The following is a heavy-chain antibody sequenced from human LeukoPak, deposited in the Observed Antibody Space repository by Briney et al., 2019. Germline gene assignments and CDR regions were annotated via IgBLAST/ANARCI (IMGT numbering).Heavy chain of an antibody. D-gene: IGHD3-10*01. CDR3: ARARGIDLESRGLDY. Sequence: GGSLRLSCAASGFTFSSYEMNWVRQAPGKGLEWVSYISSSSSTIYYADSVKGRFTISRDNAKNSLYLQMNSLRAEDTAVYYCARARGIDLESRGLDYWGQGTVVTVSS. J-gene: IGHJ4*02. CDR2: ISSSSSTI. V-gene: IGHV3-48*03. CDR1: GFTFSSYE.